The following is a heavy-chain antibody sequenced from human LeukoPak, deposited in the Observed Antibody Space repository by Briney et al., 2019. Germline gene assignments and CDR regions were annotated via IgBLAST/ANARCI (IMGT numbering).Heavy chain of an antibody. V-gene: IGHV3-74*01. CDR2: INNGGSDT. CDR1: GFTFSSHW. J-gene: IGHJ4*02. Sequence: GGSLRLSCAASGFTFSSHWVHWVRQAPGKGLVWVSRINNGGSDTKYADSVKGRFTVSRDNAKNTLYVQMNSLRAEDTAVYYCARGFRGPDYWGQGTLVTVSS. CDR3: ARGFRGPDY. D-gene: IGHD3-16*01.